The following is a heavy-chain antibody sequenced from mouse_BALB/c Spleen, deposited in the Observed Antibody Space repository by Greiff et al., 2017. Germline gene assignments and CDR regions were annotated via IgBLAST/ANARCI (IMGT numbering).Heavy chain of an antibody. D-gene: IGHD2-4*01. Sequence: EVMLVESGGGLVKPGGSLKLSCAASGFTFSDYYMYWVRQTPEKRLEWVATISDGGSYTYYPDSVKGRFTISRDNAKNNLYLQMSSLKSEDTAMYYCARDKDYAWFAYWGQGTLVTVSA. CDR2: ISDGGSYT. J-gene: IGHJ3*01. CDR1: GFTFSDYY. CDR3: ARDKDYAWFAY. V-gene: IGHV5-4*02.